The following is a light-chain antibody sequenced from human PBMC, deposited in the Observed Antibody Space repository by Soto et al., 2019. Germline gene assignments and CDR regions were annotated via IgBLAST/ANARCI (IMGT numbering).Light chain of an antibody. Sequence: EIVLTQSPGTLSLSPGERVTLSCRASQSVSSAYLAWYQRKPGQAPRLLIYGASSRATGIPDRFSGGGSGTDFTLTISRLEPEDFAVYYCQQCNNWPPTTFGQGTKVDIK. J-gene: IGKJ1*01. CDR3: QQCNNWPPTT. V-gene: IGKV3-20*01. CDR2: GAS. CDR1: QSVSSAY.